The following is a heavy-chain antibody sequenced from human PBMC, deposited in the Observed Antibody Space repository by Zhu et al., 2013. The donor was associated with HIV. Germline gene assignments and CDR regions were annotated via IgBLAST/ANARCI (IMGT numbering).Heavy chain of an antibody. J-gene: IGHJ6*02. CDR3: ASSMYSSSWLDYYYGMDV. D-gene: IGHD6-6*01. CDR1: GYTFTSYA. CDR2: INAGNGNT. Sequence: QVQLVQSGAEVKKPGASVKVSCKASGYTFTSYAMHWVRQAPGQRLEWMGWINAGNGNTKYSQKFQGRVTITRDTSASTAYMELSSLRSEDTAVYYCASSMYSSSWLDYYYGMDVWGQGTTVTVSS. V-gene: IGHV1-3*01.